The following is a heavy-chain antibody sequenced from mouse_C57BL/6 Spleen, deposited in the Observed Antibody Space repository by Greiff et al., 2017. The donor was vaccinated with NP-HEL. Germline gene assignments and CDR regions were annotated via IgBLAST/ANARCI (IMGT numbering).Heavy chain of an antibody. Sequence: VQLQQSGAELVRPGSSVKLSCKASGYTFTSYWMDWVKQRPGQGLEWIGNIYPSDSETHYNQKFKDKATLTVDKSSSTAYMQLSSLTSEDSAVYYCAREGAYYSPGYAMDYWGQGTSVTVSS. CDR2: IYPSDSET. J-gene: IGHJ4*01. V-gene: IGHV1-61*01. CDR1: GYTFTSYW. D-gene: IGHD2-12*01. CDR3: AREGAYYSPGYAMDY.